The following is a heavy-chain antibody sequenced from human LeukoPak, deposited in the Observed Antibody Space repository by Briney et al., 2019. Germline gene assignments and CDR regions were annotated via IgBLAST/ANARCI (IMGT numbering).Heavy chain of an antibody. V-gene: IGHV3-33*01. Sequence: GGSLRLSCAASGFTFSNYGMHWVRQAPGKGLEWVALIWYDGGNKYYADSVRGRFTISRDNSKNTLYLQMKSLRVEDTAVYYCARAGVGAIYYFDYWGQGTLVTVSS. CDR2: IWYDGGNK. CDR3: ARAGVGAIYYFDY. D-gene: IGHD1-26*01. J-gene: IGHJ4*02. CDR1: GFTFSNYG.